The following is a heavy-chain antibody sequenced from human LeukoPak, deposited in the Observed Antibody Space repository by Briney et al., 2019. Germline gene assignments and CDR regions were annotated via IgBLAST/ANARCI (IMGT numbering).Heavy chain of an antibody. CDR3: AKYGDSYYYYYYMDV. CDR2: ISYDGSNK. Sequence: GRSLRLSCAASGFTFSSYGMHWVRQAPGKGLEWVAVISYDGSNKYYADSVKGRFTISRDNSKNTLYLQMNSLRAEDTAVYYCAKYGDSYYYYYYMDVWGKGTTVTVSS. CDR1: GFTFSSYG. V-gene: IGHV3-30*18. D-gene: IGHD4-17*01. J-gene: IGHJ6*03.